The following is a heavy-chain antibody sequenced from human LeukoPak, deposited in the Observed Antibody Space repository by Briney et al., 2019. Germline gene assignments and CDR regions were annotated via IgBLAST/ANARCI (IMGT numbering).Heavy chain of an antibody. V-gene: IGHV4-34*01. Sequence: KASETLSLTCTVSGGSISSYYWSWIRQPPGKGLEWIGEINHSGSTNYNPSLKSRVTISVDTSKNQFSLKLSSVTAADTAMYYCARGGCSWYGVDYWGQGTLVTVSS. CDR1: GGSISSYY. D-gene: IGHD6-13*01. J-gene: IGHJ4*02. CDR3: ARGGCSWYGVDY. CDR2: INHSGST.